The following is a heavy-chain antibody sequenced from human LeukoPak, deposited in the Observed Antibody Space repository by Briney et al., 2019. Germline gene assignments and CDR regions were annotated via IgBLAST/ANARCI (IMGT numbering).Heavy chain of an antibody. CDR3: ARGSVRWLRFGWFDP. CDR1: GGSISSSSYY. J-gene: IGHJ5*02. D-gene: IGHD5-12*01. CDR2: IYYSGST. V-gene: IGHV4-39*07. Sequence: SETLSLTCTVSGGSISSSSYYWGWIRQPPGKGLEWIGSIYYSGSTYYNPSLKSRVTISVDTSKNQFSLKLSSVTAADTAVYYCARGSVRWLRFGWFDPWGQGTLVTVSS.